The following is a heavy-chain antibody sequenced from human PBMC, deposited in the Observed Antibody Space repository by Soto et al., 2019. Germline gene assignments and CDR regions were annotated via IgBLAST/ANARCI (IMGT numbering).Heavy chain of an antibody. D-gene: IGHD6-19*01. Sequence: EVQLVESGGGLVQPGRSLRLSCAASGFTFDDYAMHWVRQAPGKGLEWVSGISWNSGSIGYADSVKGRFTISRDNAKNSLYLQMNSLRSEDTAVYYCARHGLEPFDYWGQGTLVTVSS. J-gene: IGHJ4*02. CDR2: ISWNSGSI. CDR1: GFTFDDYA. CDR3: ARHGLEPFDY. V-gene: IGHV3-9*01.